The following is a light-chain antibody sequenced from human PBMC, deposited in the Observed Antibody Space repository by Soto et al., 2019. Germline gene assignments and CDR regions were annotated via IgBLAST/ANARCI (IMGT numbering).Light chain of an antibody. J-gene: IGKJ5*01. V-gene: IGKV3-20*01. CDR1: QTVSSCY. Sequence: EILLTQSPYTLSLSPGESATLSCRASQTVSSCYFACCQQRPGQTPRLPLYGASTSSDGSPDRFFGSGSGTDFTLTITRLEPDDAAVYYCRQYTGPPTTFGQGTRLEI. CDR2: GAS. CDR3: RQYTGPPTT.